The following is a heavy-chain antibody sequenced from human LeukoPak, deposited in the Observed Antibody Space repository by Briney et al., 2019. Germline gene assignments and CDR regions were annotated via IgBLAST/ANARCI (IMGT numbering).Heavy chain of an antibody. J-gene: IGHJ4*02. CDR2: VEHDGSRT. CDR1: GLTFTRYW. D-gene: IGHD4-17*01. Sequence: GGSLRLSCAASGLTFTRYWMHWVRQPPGKGLVWVSRVEHDGSRTAYADSVTGRFTISRDNARNMVYLQMNSLRAEDTAVYYCATDLGWGQGTLVTVSS. V-gene: IGHV3-74*01. CDR3: ATDLG.